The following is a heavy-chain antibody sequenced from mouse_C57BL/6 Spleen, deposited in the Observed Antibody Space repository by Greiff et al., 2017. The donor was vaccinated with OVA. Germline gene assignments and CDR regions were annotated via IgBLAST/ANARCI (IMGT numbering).Heavy chain of an antibody. CDR2: IDPSDSYT. J-gene: IGHJ2*01. CDR3: ARDYGPLDY. V-gene: IGHV1-59*01. CDR1: GYTFTSYW. Sequence: QVQLQQPGAELVRPGTSVKLSCKASGYTFTSYWMHWVKQRPGQGLEWIGVIDPSDSYTNYNQKFKGKATLTVDTSSSTAYMQLSSLTSEDSAVYYWARDYGPLDYGGQGTTLTVSS. D-gene: IGHD1-1*02.